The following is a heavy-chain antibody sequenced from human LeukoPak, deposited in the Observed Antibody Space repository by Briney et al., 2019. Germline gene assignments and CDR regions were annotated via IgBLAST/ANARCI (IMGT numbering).Heavy chain of an antibody. J-gene: IGHJ6*02. Sequence: PGGSLRLSCAASGFTFSSNYMSWVRQAPGKGLEWVSVIYSGGSTYYADSVKGRFTISRDNSKNTLYLQMNSLRAEDTAVYYCARGYHDIVSMDVWGQGTTVTVSS. V-gene: IGHV3-53*01. CDR3: ARGYHDIVSMDV. CDR1: GFTFSSNY. D-gene: IGHD5-12*01. CDR2: IYSGGST.